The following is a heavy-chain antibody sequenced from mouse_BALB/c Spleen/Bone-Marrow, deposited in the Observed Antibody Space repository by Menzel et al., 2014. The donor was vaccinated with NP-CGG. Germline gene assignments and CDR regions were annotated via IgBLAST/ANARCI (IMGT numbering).Heavy chain of an antibody. CDR2: IRNKANGYIT. Sequence: EVQRVESGGGLVQPWGSLRLSCATSGFTFTDYYMNWVRQPPGKALEWLGFIRNKANGYITEYSASVKGRFTISRDNSQSILYLQMNILRAEDSATYYCARLGRGYFDYWGQGTTLTVSS. CDR3: ARLGRGYFDY. CDR1: GFTFTDYY. D-gene: IGHD4-1*01. V-gene: IGHV7-3*02. J-gene: IGHJ2*01.